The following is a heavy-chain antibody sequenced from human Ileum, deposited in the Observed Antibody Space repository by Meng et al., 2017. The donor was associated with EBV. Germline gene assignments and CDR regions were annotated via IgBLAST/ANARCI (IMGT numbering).Heavy chain of an antibody. Sequence: GQLLSSWGGVVNLGRSLRLSRAVAGFTLSGFPMSGVRQAPGKGMECVSSVCCFGYRTYYPDSVKGRFTISRDNSKNTLYLQMNGLGGEDTAVSYCVKGGTRDVWYTEYFQSWGQGTLVTVSS. V-gene: IGHV3-23*01. CDR3: VKGGTRDVWYTEYFQS. D-gene: IGHD6-13*01. CDR1: GFTLSGFP. J-gene: IGHJ1*01. CDR2: VCCFGYRT.